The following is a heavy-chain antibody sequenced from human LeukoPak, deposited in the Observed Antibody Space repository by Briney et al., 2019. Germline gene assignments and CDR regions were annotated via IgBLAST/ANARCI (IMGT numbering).Heavy chain of an antibody. V-gene: IGHV3-30*03. CDR3: ATAVASSSGWYADY. CDR2: ISYDGSNK. J-gene: IGHJ4*02. D-gene: IGHD6-19*01. Sequence: GGSLRLSCAASGFTFSSYGMHWVRQAPGKGLEWVAVISYDGSNKYYADSVEGRFTVSRDNSKNTLYLQMNSLRAEDTAVYYCATAVASSSGWYADYWGQGTLVTVSS. CDR1: GFTFSSYG.